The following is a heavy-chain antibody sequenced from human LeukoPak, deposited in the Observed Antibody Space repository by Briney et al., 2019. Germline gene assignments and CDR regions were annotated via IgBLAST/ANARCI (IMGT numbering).Heavy chain of an antibody. V-gene: IGHV3-21*01. CDR1: GFTVSTNY. CDR2: ISGSSNYI. CDR3: ARDRNCTGGSCHENLDY. Sequence: GGSLRLSCVASGFTVSTNYMSWIRQAPGKGLEWVSSISGSSNYIHYADSVRGRFTISRDNAKTSLYLQMNSLRAEDTAVYYCARDRNCTGGSCHENLDYWGQGTLVTVSS. J-gene: IGHJ4*02. D-gene: IGHD2-15*01.